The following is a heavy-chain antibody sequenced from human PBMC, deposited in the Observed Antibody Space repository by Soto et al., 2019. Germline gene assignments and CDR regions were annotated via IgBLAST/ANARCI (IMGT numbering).Heavy chain of an antibody. CDR3: ARTKIDFWSGSTATPIYGMDV. V-gene: IGHV4-31*03. J-gene: IGHJ6*02. CDR2: IYYSGST. D-gene: IGHD3-3*01. CDR1: GGSISSGGYY. Sequence: SETLSLTCTVSGGSISSGGYYWSWIRQHPGKGLEWIGYIYYSGSTYYNPSLKSRVTISVDTSKNQFSLKLSSVTAADTAVYYCARTKIDFWSGSTATPIYGMDVWGQGTTVTVSS.